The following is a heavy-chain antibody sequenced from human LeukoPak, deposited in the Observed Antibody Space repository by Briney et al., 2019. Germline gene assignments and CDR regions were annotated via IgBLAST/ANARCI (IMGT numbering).Heavy chain of an antibody. J-gene: IGHJ4*03. V-gene: IGHV1-69*01. CDR3: ARVGDYGDYFDY. CDR2: IIPIFGTA. CDR1: GGTFSSYA. D-gene: IGHD4-17*01. Sequence: SVKVSCKASGGTFSSYAISWVRQAPGQGLEWMGGIIPIFGTANYAQKFQGRVTITADESTSTAYMELSSLRSEDTAVYYCARVGDYGDYFDYWGQGTTVTVSS.